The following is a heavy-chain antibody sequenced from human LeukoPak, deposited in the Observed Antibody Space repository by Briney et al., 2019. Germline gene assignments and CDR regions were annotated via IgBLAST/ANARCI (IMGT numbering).Heavy chain of an antibody. CDR1: GFTFSSYW. V-gene: IGHV3-7*01. J-gene: IGHJ4*02. Sequence: GRSLRLSCAASGFTFSSYWMSWVRQAPGKGLEWVANIKQDGSEKYYVDSVKGRFTISRDNAKNSLYLQMNSLRAEDTAVYYCASWGDSRMHSSGYSSDHFDYWGQGTLVTVSS. CDR2: IKQDGSEK. D-gene: IGHD3-22*01. CDR3: ASWGDSRMHSSGYSSDHFDY.